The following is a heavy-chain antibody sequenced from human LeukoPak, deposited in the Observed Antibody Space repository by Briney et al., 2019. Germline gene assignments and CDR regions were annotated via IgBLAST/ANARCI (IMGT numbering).Heavy chain of an antibody. CDR1: GFTFSSYA. CDR2: ISGSSGST. V-gene: IGHV3-23*01. Sequence: GGSLRLSCAASGFTFSSYAMTWVRQAPGKGLEWVSAISGSSGSTYYADSVKGRFTISRDNSKNTLYLQMNSLRAEDTAIYYCARSYRSSWHNFDYWGQGTLVTVSS. D-gene: IGHD6-13*01. CDR3: ARSYRSSWHNFDY. J-gene: IGHJ4*02.